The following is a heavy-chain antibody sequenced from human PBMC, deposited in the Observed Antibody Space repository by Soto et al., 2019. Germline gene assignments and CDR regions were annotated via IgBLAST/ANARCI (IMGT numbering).Heavy chain of an antibody. J-gene: IGHJ6*02. CDR3: AQAQVEDPNPPSPEGIRYFASLPNYYYHGMDM. D-gene: IGHD3-9*01. CDR1: GFTFSSYA. Sequence: GGSLRLSCAASGFTFSSYAMSWVRHSPGKGLEWVSAISGSGGSTYYADSVKGRFTISRDNSKNTLYLQMNSLRAEDTAVYYCAQAQVEDPNPPSPEGIRYFASLPNYYYHGMDMLGQGTMLTVSS. CDR2: ISGSGGST. V-gene: IGHV3-23*01.